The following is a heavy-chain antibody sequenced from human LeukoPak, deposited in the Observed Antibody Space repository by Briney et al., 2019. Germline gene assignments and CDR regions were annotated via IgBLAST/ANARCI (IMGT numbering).Heavy chain of an antibody. CDR1: GYTFTSYD. Sequence: ASVKVSCKASGYTFTSYDINWVRQATGQGLEWMGWVNPNSGNTGYAQKFQGRVTMTRNTSISTAYMELSSLRSEDTAVYYCARKGPAAYNYYYMDVWGKGTTVTVSS. D-gene: IGHD2-2*01. V-gene: IGHV1-8*01. CDR2: VNPNSGNT. J-gene: IGHJ6*03. CDR3: ARKGPAAYNYYYMDV.